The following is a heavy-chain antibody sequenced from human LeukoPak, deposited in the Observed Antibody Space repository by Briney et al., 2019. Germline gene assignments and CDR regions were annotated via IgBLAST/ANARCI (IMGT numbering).Heavy chain of an antibody. J-gene: IGHJ4*02. V-gene: IGHV4-59*01. CDR1: GGSINGYY. D-gene: IGHD6-13*01. CDR3: ARLRSNSFPDY. CDR2: IYYSGNT. Sequence: PSETLSLTCTVSGGSINGYYWTWIRQPPGKGLEWIGYIYYSGNTNYNPSLKSRVTISVDTSKNQFSLQLTFVTAADTAIYYCARLRSNSFPDYWGQGTLVTVSS.